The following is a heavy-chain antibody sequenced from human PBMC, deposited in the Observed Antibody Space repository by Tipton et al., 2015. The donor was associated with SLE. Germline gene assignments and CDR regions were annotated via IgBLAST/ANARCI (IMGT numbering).Heavy chain of an antibody. D-gene: IGHD3-10*01. CDR3: ARRKRIGAAFDI. CDR1: GGSISSSSYY. V-gene: IGHV4-39*07. J-gene: IGHJ3*02. Sequence: TLSLTCTVSGGSISSSSYYWGWIRQPPGKGLEWIGIIYYSGSTYYNPSLKSRVTISVDTSKNQFSLRLSSVTAADTAVYYCARRKRIGAAFDIRGQGRMVTVST. CDR2: IYYSGST.